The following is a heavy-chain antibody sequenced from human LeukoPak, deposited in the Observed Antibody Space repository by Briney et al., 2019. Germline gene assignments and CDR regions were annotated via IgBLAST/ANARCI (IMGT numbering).Heavy chain of an antibody. Sequence: SETLSLTSTVSGGSISSGSYYWSWIRQPAGKGLEWIGRIYTSGSTNYNPSLKSRVTISVDASKNQFSLKLSSVTAADTAVYYCARGRYYDSSGYYYYYYYMDVWGKGTTVTVSS. CDR2: IYTSGST. V-gene: IGHV4-61*02. CDR1: GGSISSGSYY. J-gene: IGHJ6*03. D-gene: IGHD3-22*01. CDR3: ARGRYYDSSGYYYYYYYMDV.